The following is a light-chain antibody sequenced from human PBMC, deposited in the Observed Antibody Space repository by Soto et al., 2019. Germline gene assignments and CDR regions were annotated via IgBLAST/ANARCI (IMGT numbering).Light chain of an antibody. Sequence: LTQSPSLLSASVGDRVTITCRASQGIRSSLAWYQQKPGQAPRLLIYGASIRATGLPDRFSGSGSGTDFTLTISRLEPEDCAVDYCQQYGSSYTFGQGTKLEIK. V-gene: IGKV3-20*01. J-gene: IGKJ2*01. CDR2: GAS. CDR1: QGIRSS. CDR3: QQYGSSYT.